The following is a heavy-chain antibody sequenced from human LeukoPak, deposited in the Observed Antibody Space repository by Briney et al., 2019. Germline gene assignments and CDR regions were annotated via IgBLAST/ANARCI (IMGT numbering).Heavy chain of an antibody. Sequence: GASVKVSCKASGYTFTSYYMQWVRQAPGQGLEWMGKINPSGGSTSYAQKFQGRVTMTRDTSTSTVYMELSSLRPEDTAIYYCAREGYYGSGSPPSLYFDYWGQGTLVTISS. CDR2: INPSGGST. CDR3: AREGYYGSGSPPSLYFDY. CDR1: GYTFTSYY. V-gene: IGHV1-46*01. J-gene: IGHJ4*02. D-gene: IGHD3-10*01.